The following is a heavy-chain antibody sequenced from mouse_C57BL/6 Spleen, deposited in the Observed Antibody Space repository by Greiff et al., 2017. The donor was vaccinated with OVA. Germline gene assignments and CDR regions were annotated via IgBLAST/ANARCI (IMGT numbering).Heavy chain of an antibody. CDR3: ARERDYYDYVYWYFDV. J-gene: IGHJ1*03. V-gene: IGHV1-64*01. Sequence: QVQLQQPGAELVKPGASVKLSCKASGYTFTSYWMHWVKQRPGQGLEWIGMIHTNSGSTNYNETFKSKATLTVDKSSSTAYMQRSSLTSEDSAVYYCARERDYYDYVYWYFDVWGTGTTVTVSS. CDR2: IHTNSGST. D-gene: IGHD2-4*01. CDR1: GYTFTSYW.